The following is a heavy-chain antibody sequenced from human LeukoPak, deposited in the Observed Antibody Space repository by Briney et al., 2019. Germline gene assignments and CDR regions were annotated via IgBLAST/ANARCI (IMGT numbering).Heavy chain of an antibody. J-gene: IGHJ4*02. V-gene: IGHV3-48*03. CDR1: GLIFSNYE. D-gene: IGHD5-12*01. CDR3: ARDPVSGYSGYESPIFDY. Sequence: GGSLRLSCAASGLIFSNYEMNWVRQAPGKGLEWVSYISSSGTTTYYADSVKGRFTISRDNAKNSLYLQMNSLRAEDTAVYYCARDPVSGYSGYESPIFDYWGQGTLVTVSS. CDR2: ISSSGTTT.